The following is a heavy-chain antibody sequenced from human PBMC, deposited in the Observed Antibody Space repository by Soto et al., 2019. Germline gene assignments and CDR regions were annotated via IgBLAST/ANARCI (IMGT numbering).Heavy chain of an antibody. V-gene: IGHV1-18*01. CDR1: GYTFSSIG. CDR2: ISPYKGNT. CDR3: ARDLDASGSYYTDY. J-gene: IGHJ4*02. D-gene: IGHD3-10*01. Sequence: QIQLVQSGAEVKKPGASVKVSCKASGYTFSSIGISWVRQAPGQGLEWMGWISPYKGNTHYAQGLQGRVTMTTDTSTITAYMELRSLRSDDTAVYYCARDLDASGSYYTDYWGQGTLVTVSS.